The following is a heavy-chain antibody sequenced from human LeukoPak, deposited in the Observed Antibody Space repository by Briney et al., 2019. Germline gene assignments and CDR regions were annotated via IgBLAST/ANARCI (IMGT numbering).Heavy chain of an antibody. Sequence: SETLSLTCTVSGISINTYFWSWIRQPPGKGLEWIGYVYYNGITNYNPSLKSRVSISLDTSKNQFSLRLNSVTAAETAVYYCASQLGGTTFHWGQGTLVTVSS. J-gene: IGHJ4*02. V-gene: IGHV4-59*01. CDR2: VYYNGIT. CDR3: ASQLGGTTFH. D-gene: IGHD1/OR15-1a*01. CDR1: GISINTYF.